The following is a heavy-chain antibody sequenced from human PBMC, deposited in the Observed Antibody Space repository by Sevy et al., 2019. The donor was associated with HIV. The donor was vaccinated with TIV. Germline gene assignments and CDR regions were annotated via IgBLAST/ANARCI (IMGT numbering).Heavy chain of an antibody. V-gene: IGHV3-21*01. CDR3: ASRMYYYDSSGYYPWYFDY. D-gene: IGHD3-22*01. CDR1: GFTFSSYS. Sequence: GGSLRLSCAASGFTFSSYSMNWVRQAPGKGLEWVSSISSSSSYIYYADSVKGRFTISRDNAKNSLYLQMNSLRAEDTAMYYCASRMYYYDSSGYYPWYFDYWGQGTLVTVSS. J-gene: IGHJ4*02. CDR2: ISSSSSYI.